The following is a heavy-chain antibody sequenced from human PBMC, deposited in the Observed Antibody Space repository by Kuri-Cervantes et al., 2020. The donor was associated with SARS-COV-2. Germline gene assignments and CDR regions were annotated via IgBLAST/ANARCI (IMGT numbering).Heavy chain of an antibody. CDR1: GFTVSSNY. J-gene: IGHJ4*02. Sequence: ETLSLTCAASGFTVSSNYMNWVRQAPGKGLEWVSYISSSSSTIYYADSVKGRFTISRDNAKNSLYLQMNSLRDEDTAVYYCARGPSYGDYGWVRYWGQGTLVTVSS. CDR2: ISSSSSTI. CDR3: ARGPSYGDYGWVRY. D-gene: IGHD4-17*01. V-gene: IGHV3-48*02.